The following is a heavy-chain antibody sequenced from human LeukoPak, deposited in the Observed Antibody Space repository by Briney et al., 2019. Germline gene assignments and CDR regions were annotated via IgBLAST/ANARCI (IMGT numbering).Heavy chain of an antibody. D-gene: IGHD1-7*01. Sequence: GASVKVSCMASGYTFTSYGISWVRQARGQELEWMGWISAYNGNTNYAQKLQGRVTMTTDTSTSTAYMGLRSLRSDDTAVYYCARGNWNSGERTFDSWGQGTMVTVSS. V-gene: IGHV1-18*01. CDR1: GYTFTSYG. J-gene: IGHJ3*02. CDR2: ISAYNGNT. CDR3: ARGNWNSGERTFDS.